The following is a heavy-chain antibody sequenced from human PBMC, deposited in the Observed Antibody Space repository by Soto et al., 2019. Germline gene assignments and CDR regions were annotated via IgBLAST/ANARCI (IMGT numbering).Heavy chain of an antibody. CDR1: GFTFSSYS. V-gene: IGHV3-48*02. CDR3: ARDQINLRTLIFDY. CDR2: ISSSSSTI. Sequence: GSLRLSCAASGFTFSSYSMNWVRQAPGKGLEWVSYISSSSSTIYYADSVKGRFTISRDNAKNSLYLQMNSLRDEDTAVYYCARDQINLRTLIFDYWGQGTLVIVSS. J-gene: IGHJ4*02. D-gene: IGHD2-8*01.